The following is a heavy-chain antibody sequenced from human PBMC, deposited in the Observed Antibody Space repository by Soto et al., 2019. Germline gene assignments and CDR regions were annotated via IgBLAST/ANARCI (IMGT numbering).Heavy chain of an antibody. CDR2: IYSGGST. J-gene: IGHJ5*02. V-gene: IGHV3-53*02. CDR1: GFTVSSNY. D-gene: IGHD2-8*01. Sequence: EVQVVETGGGLIQPGGSLRLSCAVSGFTVSSNYMSWVRQPPGKGPEWVSDIYSGGSTYYADSVKGRFTISRDNSKNTLYLQMNSLRAEDTAVYYCARERDGHKPNWFDLWSQGTLVTVSS. CDR3: ARERDGHKPNWFDL.